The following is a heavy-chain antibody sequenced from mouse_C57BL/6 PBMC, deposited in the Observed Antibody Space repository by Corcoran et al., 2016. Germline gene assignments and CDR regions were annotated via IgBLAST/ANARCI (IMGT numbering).Heavy chain of an antibody. D-gene: IGHD2-4*01. Sequence: QIQLVQSGPELKKPGETVKISCKASGYTFTTYGMSWVKQAPGKGLKWMGWINTYSGVPTYADDFKGRFAFSLETSASTGYLQINNLKNEDTATYFCARRYDYDGVAYWGQGTLVTVSA. CDR3: ARRYDYDGVAY. J-gene: IGHJ3*01. CDR2: INTYSGVP. V-gene: IGHV9-3*01. CDR1: GYTFTTYG.